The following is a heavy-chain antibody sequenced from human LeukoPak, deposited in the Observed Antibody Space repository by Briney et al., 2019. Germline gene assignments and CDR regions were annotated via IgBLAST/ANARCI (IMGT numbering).Heavy chain of an antibody. V-gene: IGHV4-31*03. CDR3: AREGREDCTNGVCYTGNWFDP. CDR1: GGSISSGGYY. Sequence: PSETLSLTCTVSGGSISSGGYYWSWIRQHPGKGLEWVGYIYYSGSTYYNPSLKSRVTISVDTSKNQFSLKLSSVTAADTAVYYCAREGREDCTNGVCYTGNWFDPWGQGTLVTVSS. CDR2: IYYSGST. J-gene: IGHJ5*02. D-gene: IGHD2-8*01.